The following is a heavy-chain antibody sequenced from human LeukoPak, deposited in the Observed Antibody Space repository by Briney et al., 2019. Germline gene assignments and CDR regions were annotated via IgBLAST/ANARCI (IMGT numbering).Heavy chain of an antibody. J-gene: IGHJ4*02. V-gene: IGHV4-30-2*01. Sequence: SETLSPTCAVSGGSISSGGYSWSWIRQPPGKGLEWIGYIYHSGSTYYNPSLKSRVTISVDRSKNQFSLKLSSVTAADTAVYYCARALGIVGAFDYWGQGTLVTVSS. D-gene: IGHD3-22*01. CDR1: GGSISSGGYS. CDR3: ARALGIVGAFDY. CDR2: IYHSGST.